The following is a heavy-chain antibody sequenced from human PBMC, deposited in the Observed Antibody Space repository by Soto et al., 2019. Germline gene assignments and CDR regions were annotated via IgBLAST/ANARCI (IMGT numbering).Heavy chain of an antibody. CDR2: VLPIYGTS. Sequence: SVKVSCKAYGGSFNTYCITWVRQAPGQGLEYMGGVLPIYGTSNYAQKFLGRVTITADKSKSTAYLDLGSLRSDDTAMYYCARDITMVRGEAPYYFDSWGQGTQVTVSS. J-gene: IGHJ4*02. D-gene: IGHD3-10*01. CDR3: ARDITMVRGEAPYYFDS. V-gene: IGHV1-69*06. CDR1: GGSFNTYC.